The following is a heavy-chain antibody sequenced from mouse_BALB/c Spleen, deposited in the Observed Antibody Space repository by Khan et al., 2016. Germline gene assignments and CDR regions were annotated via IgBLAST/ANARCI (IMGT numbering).Heavy chain of an antibody. CDR3: ARDPFYYYGSSYWYFDV. CDR1: GYSITSGYY. Sequence: EVQLQESGPGLVKPSQSLSLTYSVSGYSITSGYYWNWIRQFPGNKLEWMGYISYDGSNNYNPSLKNRISITRDTSKNQFFLKLNSVTTEDTATXYCARDPFYYYGSSYWYFDVWGAGTTVTVSS. V-gene: IGHV3-6*02. CDR2: ISYDGSN. D-gene: IGHD1-1*01. J-gene: IGHJ1*01.